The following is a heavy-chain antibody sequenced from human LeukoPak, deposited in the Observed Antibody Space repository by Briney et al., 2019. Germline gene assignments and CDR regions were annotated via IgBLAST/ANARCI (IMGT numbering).Heavy chain of an antibody. J-gene: IGHJ5*02. CDR2: INPSGRST. CDR1: GYIFTNYY. D-gene: IGHD3-22*01. V-gene: IGHV1-46*01. Sequence: ASVTVSCKASGYIFTNYYMHWVRQAPGEGLEWMGVINPSGRSTTYAQKFQGRVTMTRDTSTSTDYMELTSLKSEDTAVYYCARDNSDGSDYYWWFDPWGQGTLVTVSS. CDR3: ARDNSDGSDYYWWFDP.